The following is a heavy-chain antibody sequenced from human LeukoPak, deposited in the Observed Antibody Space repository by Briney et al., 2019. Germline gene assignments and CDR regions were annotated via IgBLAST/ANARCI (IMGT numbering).Heavy chain of an antibody. V-gene: IGHV5-51*03. CDR1: GYSFTSYW. D-gene: IGHD3-9*01. CDR2: IYPGDSDT. Sequence: PGESLKISCKGSGYSFTSYWIGWVRQMPGKGLEWMGIIYPGDSDTRYSPSFQGQVTISADKSISTAYLQWSSLKASDTAMYYCARRYYDILTGYYVGVYFDYWGQGTLVTVSS. J-gene: IGHJ4*02. CDR3: ARRYYDILTGYYVGVYFDY.